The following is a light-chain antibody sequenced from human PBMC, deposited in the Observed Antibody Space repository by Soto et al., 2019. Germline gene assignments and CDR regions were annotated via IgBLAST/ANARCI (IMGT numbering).Light chain of an antibody. CDR1: NSNIGSNT. Sequence: QSVLTQPPSASGTPRQRVTISCSGSNSNIGSNTVNWYQQLPGTAPKLLIYSDNQRPSGVPDRFSGSKSGTSASLAISGLQSEDEADYYCATWDDSLNAWVFGGGTKVTVL. CDR3: ATWDDSLNAWV. V-gene: IGLV1-44*01. CDR2: SDN. J-gene: IGLJ3*02.